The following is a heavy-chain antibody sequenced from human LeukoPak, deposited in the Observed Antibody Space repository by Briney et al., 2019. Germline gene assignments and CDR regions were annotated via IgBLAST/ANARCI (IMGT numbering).Heavy chain of an antibody. CDR1: GFTFSSYG. CDR2: IWYDGSNK. V-gene: IGHV3-33*01. D-gene: IGHD2-21*02. J-gene: IGHJ4*02. CDR3: AREGPRKPYCGGDCSSDY. Sequence: GGSLRLSCAASGFTFSSYGMHWVRQAPGKGLEWVAVIWYDGSNKYYADSVKGRFTISRDNSKNTLYLQMNSLRAEDTAVYYCAREGPRKPYCGGDCSSDYWGQGTLVTVSS.